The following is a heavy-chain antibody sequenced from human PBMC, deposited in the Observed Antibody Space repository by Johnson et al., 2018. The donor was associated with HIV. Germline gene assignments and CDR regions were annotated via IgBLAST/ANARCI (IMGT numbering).Heavy chain of an antibody. CDR3: ARAPGFSRAFDI. D-gene: IGHD3-10*01. J-gene: IGHJ3*02. CDR1: GFTFSSYG. CDR2: IRYDGSNK. V-gene: IGHV3-30*02. Sequence: VQLVESGGGVVQPGGSLRLSCAASGFTFSSYGMHWVRQAPGKGLEWVAFIRYDGSNKYYADSVKGRFTISRDNSKNTLYLQMNRLTVEDTAVYYCARAPGFSRAFDIWGQGTMVTVSS.